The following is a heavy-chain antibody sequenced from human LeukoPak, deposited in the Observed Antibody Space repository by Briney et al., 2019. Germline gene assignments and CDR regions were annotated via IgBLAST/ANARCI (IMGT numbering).Heavy chain of an antibody. V-gene: IGHV1-46*01. Sequence: ASVKVSCKASGYTFTSYYMHWVRQAPGQGLEWMGIINPSGGSTSYAQKFQGRVTMTRDMSTSTVYMELSSLRSEDTAVYYCARDLRRYSSGYGELDYWGQGTLVTVSS. D-gene: IGHD6-19*01. CDR1: GYTFTSYY. CDR3: ARDLRRYSSGYGELDY. CDR2: INPSGGST. J-gene: IGHJ4*02.